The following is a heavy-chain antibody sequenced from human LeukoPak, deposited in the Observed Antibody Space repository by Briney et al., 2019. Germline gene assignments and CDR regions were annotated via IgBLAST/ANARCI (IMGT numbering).Heavy chain of an antibody. D-gene: IGHD1-20*01. CDR2: INHSGST. CDR3: ARAPYNWNYFDY. CDR1: GGSFSGYY. V-gene: IGHV4-34*01. J-gene: IGHJ4*02. Sequence: PSETLSLTCAVYGGSFSGYYWNWIRQPPGKGLEWIGEINHSGSTNYNPSLKSRVTISVDTSKNQFSLKLSSVTAADTAVYYCARAPYNWNYFDYWGQGTLVTVSS.